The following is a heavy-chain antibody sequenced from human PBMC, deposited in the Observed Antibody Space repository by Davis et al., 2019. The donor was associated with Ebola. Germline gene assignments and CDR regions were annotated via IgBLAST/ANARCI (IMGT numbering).Heavy chain of an antibody. Sequence: SLKISCAASGFTFSSYAMHWVRQAPGKGLEWVAVISYDGSNKYYADSVKGRFTISRNNSKNTLYLQMNSLRAEDTAVYYCARDGGYCSSTSCQDHFDYWGQGTLVTVSS. CDR3: ARDGGYCSSTSCQDHFDY. D-gene: IGHD2-2*01. J-gene: IGHJ4*02. CDR2: ISYDGSNK. V-gene: IGHV3-30-3*01. CDR1: GFTFSSYA.